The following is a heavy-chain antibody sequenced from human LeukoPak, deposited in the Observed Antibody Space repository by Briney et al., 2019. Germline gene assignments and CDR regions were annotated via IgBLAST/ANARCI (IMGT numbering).Heavy chain of an antibody. Sequence: ASVKVSCKGSGYTFANFGITWVRQAPGQGLEWMGWISVYNGNTNYAQNLQGRVTLTTDTSTSTAYMELRSLRSDDTALYYCARTCSSSSCYMVHWGQGTLVTVSS. J-gene: IGHJ4*02. V-gene: IGHV1-18*01. CDR3: ARTCSSSSCYMVH. CDR2: ISVYNGNT. CDR1: GYTFANFG. D-gene: IGHD2-2*02.